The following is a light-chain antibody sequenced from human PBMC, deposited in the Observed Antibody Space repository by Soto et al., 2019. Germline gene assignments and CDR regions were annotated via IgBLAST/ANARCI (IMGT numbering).Light chain of an antibody. Sequence: EIVLTPSPATLSLSPGERATLSCRASQSVSSLLAWYQQKPGQAPWLVIYDASNRATGTPARFSGSGSGTDFTLTISSLEPEDFAVYYCLQRSNWPFTFGQGTNLEIK. CDR3: LQRSNWPFT. CDR2: DAS. CDR1: QSVSSL. V-gene: IGKV3-11*01. J-gene: IGKJ2*01.